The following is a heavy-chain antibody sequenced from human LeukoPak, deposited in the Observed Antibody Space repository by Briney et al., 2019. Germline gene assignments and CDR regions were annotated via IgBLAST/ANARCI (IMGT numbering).Heavy chain of an antibody. CDR2: IYYSGST. CDR3: ARVRYFDWRDAFDI. D-gene: IGHD3-9*01. J-gene: IGHJ3*02. V-gene: IGHV4-59*01. Sequence: SETLSLTCTVSGGSISSYYWSWIRQPPGKGLEWIGYIYYSGSTNYNPSLKSRVTISADTSKNQFSLKLSSVTAADTAVYYCARVRYFDWRDAFDIWGQGTMVTVSS. CDR1: GGSISSYY.